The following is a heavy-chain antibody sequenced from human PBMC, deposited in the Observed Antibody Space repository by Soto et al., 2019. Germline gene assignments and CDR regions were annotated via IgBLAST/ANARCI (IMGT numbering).Heavy chain of an antibody. CDR2: VSSGSSVI. J-gene: IGHJ6*03. Sequence: EVQLVESGGVLVQPGGSLRLSCAASGFTFSSFGMNWVRQAPGKGREWVSYVSSGSSVIYYADSVRGQFTISRDNAKNSLYLEMNSLRAEDTAVYYCSRAVASERGYYQYQYFYMDVWGRGTTVTVSS. CDR3: SRAVASERGYYQYQYFYMDV. V-gene: IGHV3-48*01. D-gene: IGHD2-2*01. CDR1: GFTFSSFG.